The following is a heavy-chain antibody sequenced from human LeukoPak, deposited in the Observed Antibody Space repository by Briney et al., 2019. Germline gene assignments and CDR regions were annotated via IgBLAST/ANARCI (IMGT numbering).Heavy chain of an antibody. J-gene: IGHJ4*02. V-gene: IGHV3-23*01. CDR2: ISGSGGST. Sequence: GGSLRLSGAASGFTFSSYAMSWVRQAPGKGLEWVSAISGSGGSTYYADSVKGRFTISRDNSKNTLYLQMNSLRAEDTAVYYCAKLTTVTTTLKYYFDYWGQGTLVTVSS. D-gene: IGHD4-17*01. CDR3: AKLTTVTTTLKYYFDY. CDR1: GFTFSSYA.